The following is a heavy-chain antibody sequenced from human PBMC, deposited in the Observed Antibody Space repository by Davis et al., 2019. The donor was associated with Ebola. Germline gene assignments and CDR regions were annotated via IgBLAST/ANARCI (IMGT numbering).Heavy chain of an antibody. D-gene: IGHD6-13*01. J-gene: IGHJ4*02. CDR2: MNPYSGNT. CDR3: ARDPGSSWRQFDY. V-gene: IGHV1-8*01. CDR1: GYIFSNYD. Sequence: ASVKVSCKASGYIFSNYDINWVRQASGQGLEWMGWMNPYSGNTGYVEKFKGRVTMTRNPSISTAYMELRSLRSDDTAVYYCARDPGSSWRQFDYWGQGTLVTVSS.